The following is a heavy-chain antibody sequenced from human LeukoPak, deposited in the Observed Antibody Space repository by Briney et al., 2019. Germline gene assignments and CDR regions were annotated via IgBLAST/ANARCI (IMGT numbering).Heavy chain of an antibody. J-gene: IGHJ4*02. CDR1: GYTFTSYG. V-gene: IGHV1-18*01. Sequence: ASVKVSCKASGYTFTSYGISWVRQAPGQGLEWMGWISAYNGNTNYAQKLQGRVTMTTDTSTSTAYMELRSLRSDDTAVYYCARDEPLDVWGSYEYFDYWGQGTLVTVSP. D-gene: IGHD3-16*01. CDR3: ARDEPLDVWGSYEYFDY. CDR2: ISAYNGNT.